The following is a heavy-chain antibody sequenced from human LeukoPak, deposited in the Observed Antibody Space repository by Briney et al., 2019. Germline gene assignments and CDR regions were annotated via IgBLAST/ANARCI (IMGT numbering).Heavy chain of an antibody. V-gene: IGHV1-24*01. D-gene: IGHD6-19*01. CDR1: GYTLTELS. J-gene: IGHJ4*02. Sequence: ASVKVSCKVSGYTLTELSMHWVRQAPGKGLEWMGGFDPEDGETIYAQKFQGRVTMTEDTSTDTAYMELSSLRSDDTAVYYCASSDIAVAGQFDYWGQGTLVTVSS. CDR2: FDPEDGET. CDR3: ASSDIAVAGQFDY.